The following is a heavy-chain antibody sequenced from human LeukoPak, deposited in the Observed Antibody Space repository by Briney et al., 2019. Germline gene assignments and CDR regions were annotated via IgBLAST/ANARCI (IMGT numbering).Heavy chain of an antibody. CDR3: AREPYYYDSSGPDY. J-gene: IGHJ4*02. CDR1: GFTFSSYR. D-gene: IGHD3-22*01. V-gene: IGHV3-7*01. Sequence: GGSLRLSCAASGFTFSSYRMTWVRQAPGKGLEWVANIKKDGSDKYYVDSVKGRFSISRDNAKNSLYLQMNSLRAEDTAVYYCAREPYYYDSSGPDYWGQGTLVTVSS. CDR2: IKKDGSDK.